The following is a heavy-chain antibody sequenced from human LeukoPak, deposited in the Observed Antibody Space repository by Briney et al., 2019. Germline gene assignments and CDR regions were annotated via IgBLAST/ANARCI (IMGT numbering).Heavy chain of an antibody. V-gene: IGHV4-4*07. CDR1: GGSISTYY. D-gene: IGHD4-11*01. CDR2: ILNGGST. CDR3: ARDTAYTDY. J-gene: IGHJ4*02. Sequence: SETLSLTCTVSGGSISTYYWTWIRQPAGKGLEWIGRILNGGSTNYNPSLKSRVTMSVDTSKNEFSLKPSSVTAADTAVYYCARDTAYTDYWGQGALVTVSS.